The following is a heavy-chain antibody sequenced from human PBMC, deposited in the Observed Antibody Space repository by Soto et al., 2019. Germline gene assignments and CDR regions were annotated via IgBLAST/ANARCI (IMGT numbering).Heavy chain of an antibody. CDR3: ARDTIAARGTNWFDP. Sequence: LRLSCAASGFTFSSYEMNWVRQAPGKGLEWVSYISSSGSTIYYADSVKGRFTISRDNAKNSLYLQMNSLRAEDTAVYYCARDTIAARGTNWFDPWGQGTLVTV. D-gene: IGHD6-6*01. V-gene: IGHV3-48*03. CDR2: ISSSGSTI. J-gene: IGHJ5*02. CDR1: GFTFSSYE.